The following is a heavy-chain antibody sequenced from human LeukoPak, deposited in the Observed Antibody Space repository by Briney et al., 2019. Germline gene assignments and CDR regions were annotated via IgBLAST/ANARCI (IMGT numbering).Heavy chain of an antibody. J-gene: IGHJ3*02. Sequence: PGGSLRLSCAASGFTFSSYAMHWVRQAPGKGLEWVAVISYDGSNKYYADSVKGRFTISRDNSKNTLYLQMNSLRAEDTAEYYCARGSSSSDAFDIWGQGTMVTVSS. V-gene: IGHV3-30*04. CDR3: ARGSSSSDAFDI. CDR2: ISYDGSNK. CDR1: GFTFSSYA. D-gene: IGHD6-13*01.